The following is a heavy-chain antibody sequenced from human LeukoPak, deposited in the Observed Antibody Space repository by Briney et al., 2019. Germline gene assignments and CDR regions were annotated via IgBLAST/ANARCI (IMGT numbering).Heavy chain of an antibody. Sequence: GGSLRLSCAASGFTFSSYGMHWVRQAPGKGLEWVAFIRYDGSNKYYADSVKGRFTISRDNSKNTLYLQMNSLRAEDTAVYYCAKGGSPQLPFDYWGQGTLVTVSS. V-gene: IGHV3-30*02. CDR3: AKGGSPQLPFDY. CDR2: IRYDGSNK. D-gene: IGHD1-26*01. CDR1: GFTFSSYG. J-gene: IGHJ4*02.